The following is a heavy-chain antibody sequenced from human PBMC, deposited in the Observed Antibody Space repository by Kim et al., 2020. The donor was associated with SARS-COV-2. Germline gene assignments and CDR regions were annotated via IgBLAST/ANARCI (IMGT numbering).Heavy chain of an antibody. Sequence: QKFQERVTITRDLSTSTAYMQLSSLRSEDTAVYYCAADSSGYYPYAAFDIWGQGTMVTVSS. V-gene: IGHV1-58*01. J-gene: IGHJ3*02. CDR3: AADSSGYYPYAAFDI. D-gene: IGHD3-22*01.